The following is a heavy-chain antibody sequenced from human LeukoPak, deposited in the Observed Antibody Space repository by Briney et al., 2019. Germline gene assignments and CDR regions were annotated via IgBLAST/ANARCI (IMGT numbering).Heavy chain of an antibody. CDR2: YKSKGEGGAN. D-gene: IGHD5-18*01. CDR3: TTGKSTGYAMDV. V-gene: IGHV3-15*01. J-gene: IGHJ6*02. CDR1: GFIFSDAW. Sequence: GGSLRLSCAASGFIFSDAWMSWVRQAPGKGLEWVGRYKSKGEGGANDYATPVKGRFTISRDDSKNTVYLQMNSLKTEDTAVYYCTTGKSTGYAMDVWGQGPTVTVPS.